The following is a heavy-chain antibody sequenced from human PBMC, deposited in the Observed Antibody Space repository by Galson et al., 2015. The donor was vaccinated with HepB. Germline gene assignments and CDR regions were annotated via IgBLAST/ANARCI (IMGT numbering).Heavy chain of an antibody. J-gene: IGHJ4*02. Sequence: SLRLSCAASGFTFSSYGMHWVRQAPGKGLEWVAFIRYDGSNKYYADSVKGRFTISRDNSKNTLYLQMNSLRAEDTAVYYCARSYYDSSGYYPADYWGQGTLVTVSS. CDR2: IRYDGSNK. CDR1: GFTFSSYG. V-gene: IGHV3-30*02. CDR3: ARSYYDSSGYYPADY. D-gene: IGHD3-22*01.